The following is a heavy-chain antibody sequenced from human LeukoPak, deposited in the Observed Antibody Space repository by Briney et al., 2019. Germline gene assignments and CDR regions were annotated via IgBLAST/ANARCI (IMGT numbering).Heavy chain of an antibody. CDR2: ISSSSSYI. Sequence: GGSLRLSCAASGSTFSGYSMNWVRQAPGKGLEWVSSISSSSSYIYYADSVKGRFTISRDNAKNSLYLQMNSLRAEDTAVYYCARDSYGDYSPWGQGTLVTVSS. D-gene: IGHD4-17*01. J-gene: IGHJ4*02. V-gene: IGHV3-21*01. CDR3: ARDSYGDYSP. CDR1: GSTFSGYS.